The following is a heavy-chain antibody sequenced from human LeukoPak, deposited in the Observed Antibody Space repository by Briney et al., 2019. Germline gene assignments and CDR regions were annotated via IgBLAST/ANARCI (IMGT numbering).Heavy chain of an antibody. D-gene: IGHD6-6*01. CDR1: GGSNSSYY. J-gene: IGHJ4*02. Sequence: PSETLSLTCTVSGGSNSSYYWSWIRQPAGKGLEWIGHIYPSGSTKCNPSLKSRVTMSVDTSKNQFSLKLSSVTAADTAVYYCARGASYTSSSLVLYSWGQGTLVTVSS. V-gene: IGHV4-4*07. CDR3: ARGASYTSSSLVLYS. CDR2: IYPSGST.